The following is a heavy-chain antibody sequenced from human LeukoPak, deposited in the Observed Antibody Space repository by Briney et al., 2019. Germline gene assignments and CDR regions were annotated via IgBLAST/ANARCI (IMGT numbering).Heavy chain of an antibody. CDR2: IYHGGST. CDR3: ARATGFTSGWRWFDP. V-gene: IGHV4-39*07. D-gene: IGHD6-19*01. CDR1: GGSISTSTSY. Sequence: SETLSLTCTVSGGSISTSTSYWGWIRQPPGKGLEWIGNIYHGGSTYYNPSLKSRVTMSVDTSKNQVSLKMSFVTAADTAVYYCARATGFTSGWRWFDPWGQGTLVTVSS. J-gene: IGHJ5*02.